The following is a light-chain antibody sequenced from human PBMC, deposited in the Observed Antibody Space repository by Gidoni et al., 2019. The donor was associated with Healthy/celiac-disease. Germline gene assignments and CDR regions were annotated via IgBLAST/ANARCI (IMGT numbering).Light chain of an antibody. V-gene: IGKV3-11*01. Sequence: EILLTQSPATLSLSPGERATLSCRASQSVSSYVAWYQQKPGQAPRLLIYDASNRATGIPARFSGSGSGTDFTLTISSLEPEDFAVYYCQQRSNWLFTFGPGTKVDIK. CDR2: DAS. CDR1: QSVSSY. J-gene: IGKJ3*01. CDR3: QQRSNWLFT.